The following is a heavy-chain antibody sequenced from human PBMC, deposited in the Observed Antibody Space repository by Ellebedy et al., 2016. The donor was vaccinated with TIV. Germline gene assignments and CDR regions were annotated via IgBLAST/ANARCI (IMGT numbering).Heavy chain of an antibody. CDR3: ARAVVVAGLLYYYYGMDV. CDR2: TNHSGST. J-gene: IGHJ6*02. Sequence: SETLSLXXAVYGGSLSGYYWSWIRQPPGKGLEWIGETNHSGSTNYNPSLKSRVTISVDTSKNQFSLKLSSVTAADTAVYYCARAVVVAGLLYYYYGMDVWGQGTTVTVSS. V-gene: IGHV4-34*01. D-gene: IGHD2-15*01. CDR1: GGSLSGYY.